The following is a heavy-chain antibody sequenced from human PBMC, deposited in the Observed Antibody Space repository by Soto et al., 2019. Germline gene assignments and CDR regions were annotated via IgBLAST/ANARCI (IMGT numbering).Heavy chain of an antibody. Sequence: EVQLVESGGGLVQPGASLRLSCAASGFTFDYYWMHWVRQAPGKGLVWVSRVHSGGTTTTYADSVKGRFTISRDNARNTVSLQMSSLRAEDTAIYYCARGDRGGFDLWGHGTMVTASS. CDR2: VHSGGTTT. D-gene: IGHD3-10*01. J-gene: IGHJ3*01. CDR3: ARGDRGGFDL. V-gene: IGHV3-74*01. CDR1: GFTFDYYW.